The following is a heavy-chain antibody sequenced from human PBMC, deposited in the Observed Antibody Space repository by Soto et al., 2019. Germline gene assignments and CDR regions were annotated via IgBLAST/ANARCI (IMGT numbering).Heavy chain of an antibody. CDR1: GFTFSSYS. J-gene: IGHJ4*02. D-gene: IGHD7-27*01. CDR2: ITHDSNSI. CDR3: SRSLPVTGVTFDY. Sequence: EVQLVDSGGSLVQPGGSLRLSCAASGFTFSSYSMNWVRQAPGKGLEWVSFITHDSNSIYYADSVRGRFTIARDDAKTSLDLQMNSLRAEDTAVYYCSRSLPVTGVTFDYWCQGNLVTVSA. V-gene: IGHV3-48*01.